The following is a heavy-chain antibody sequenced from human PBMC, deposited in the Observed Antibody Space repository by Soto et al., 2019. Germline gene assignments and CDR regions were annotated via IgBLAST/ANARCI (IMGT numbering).Heavy chain of an antibody. D-gene: IGHD3-10*01. CDR2: IIPLIDKT. Sequence: QVQLVQSGAEVKKPGSSVKVSCKPSGGTFNSYTITWVRQAPGQGLEWMGRIIPLIDKTNYAQRFQGRLTISADQSTNTAYMVLRSLRSEDPPLYYFASLRGLNYWGQGTLVTVSS. J-gene: IGHJ4*02. CDR1: GGTFNSYT. CDR3: ASLRGLNY. V-gene: IGHV1-69*02.